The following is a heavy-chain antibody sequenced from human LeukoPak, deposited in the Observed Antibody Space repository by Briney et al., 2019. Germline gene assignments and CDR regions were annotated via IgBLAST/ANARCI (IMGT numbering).Heavy chain of an antibody. CDR2: FIPIFGTA. V-gene: IGHV1-69*13. D-gene: IGHD6-19*01. J-gene: IGHJ6*02. CDR3: ARTTGYSSGWYPNPVPNYYYYGMDV. Sequence: SVKVSCKASGGTFSSYAISWVRQAPGQGLEWMGGFIPIFGTANYAQKFQGRVTITADESTSTAYMELSSLRSEDTAVYYCARTTGYSSGWYPNPVPNYYYYGMDVWGQGTTVTVSS. CDR1: GGTFSSYA.